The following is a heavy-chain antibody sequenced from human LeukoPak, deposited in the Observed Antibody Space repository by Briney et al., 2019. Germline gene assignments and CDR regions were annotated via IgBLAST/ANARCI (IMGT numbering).Heavy chain of an antibody. CDR3: ATRLNVYCSGGSCYSNYYYYGMDV. CDR2: IIPILGIA. CDR1: GGTFSSYA. J-gene: IGHJ6*02. Sequence: ASVKVSCKASGGTFSSYAISWVRQAPGQGLEWMGRIIPILGIANYAQKFQGRVTITADKSTSTAYMELSSLRSEDTAVYYCATRLNVYCSGGSCYSNYYYYGMDVWGQGTTVTVS. D-gene: IGHD2-15*01. V-gene: IGHV1-69*04.